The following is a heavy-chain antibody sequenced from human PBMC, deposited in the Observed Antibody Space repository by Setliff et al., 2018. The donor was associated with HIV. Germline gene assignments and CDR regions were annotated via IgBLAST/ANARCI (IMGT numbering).Heavy chain of an antibody. V-gene: IGHV4-59*08. J-gene: IGHJ4*02. D-gene: IGHD2-15*01. Sequence: SETLSLTCTVSGGSISSYYWSWIRQPPGKGLEWIGYIYYSGSTYYNPSLKSRVTISVDTSKNQFSLKLSSVTAADTAVYYCARADCSGGSCYSPGYWGQGTLVTVSS. CDR3: ARADCSGGSCYSPGY. CDR1: GGSISSYY. CDR2: IYYSGST.